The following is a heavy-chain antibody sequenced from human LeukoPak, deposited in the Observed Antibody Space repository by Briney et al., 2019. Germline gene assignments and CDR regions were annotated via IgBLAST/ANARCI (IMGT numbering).Heavy chain of an antibody. CDR3: ARAGTHSYYETRSWFDP. D-gene: IGHD3-10*01. Sequence: PSETLSLTCTVSGGSISSSSYYWGWIRQPPGKGLEWIGSIYYSGSTYYNPSLKSRVTISVDTSKNQFSLKLSSVTAADTAMYYCARAGTHSYYETRSWFDPWGQGTLVTVSS. CDR1: GGSISSSSYY. V-gene: IGHV4-39*01. CDR2: IYYSGST. J-gene: IGHJ5*02.